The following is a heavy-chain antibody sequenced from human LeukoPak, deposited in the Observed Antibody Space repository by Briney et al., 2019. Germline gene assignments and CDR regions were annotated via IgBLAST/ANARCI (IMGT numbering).Heavy chain of an antibody. CDR1: GGSMSSYY. V-gene: IGHV4-59*01. J-gene: IGHJ5*02. Sequence: SETLSLTCTVSGGSMSSYYWSWIRQPPGEGLEWIGYIFYSGSTNYNPSLKSRVTISVDTSKNQFSLRLSSVTAADTAVYYCARGPRLVATGWFDPWGQGTLVTVSS. CDR2: IFYSGST. D-gene: IGHD1-14*01. CDR3: ARGPRLVATGWFDP.